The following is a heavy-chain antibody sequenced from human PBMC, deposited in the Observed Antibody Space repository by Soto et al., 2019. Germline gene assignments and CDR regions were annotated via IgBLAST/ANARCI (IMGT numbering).Heavy chain of an antibody. Sequence: ASVKVSCKASGYTFTGYYMHWVRQAPGQRLEWMGWINPNNGETRYAQNFQGRITITRDTSANTVYIELSSLRSEDTTIYYCARDQGSSIDSWGQGTLVTVSS. V-gene: IGHV1-2*02. CDR1: GYTFTGYY. D-gene: IGHD6-6*01. CDR3: ARDQGSSIDS. CDR2: INPNNGET. J-gene: IGHJ4*02.